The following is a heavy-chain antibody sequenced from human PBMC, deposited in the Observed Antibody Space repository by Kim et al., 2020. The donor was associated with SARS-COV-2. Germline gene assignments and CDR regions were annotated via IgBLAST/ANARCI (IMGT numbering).Heavy chain of an antibody. CDR3: ARGRSSGYMYYYYGMDV. J-gene: IGHJ6*02. Sequence: SETLSLTCAVYGGSFSGYYWSWIRQPPGKGLEWIGEINHSGSTNYNPSLKSRVTISVDTSKNQFSLKLSSVTAADTAVYYCARGRSSGYMYYYYGMDVWGQGTTVTVSS. D-gene: IGHD3-22*01. CDR2: INHSGST. CDR1: GGSFSGYY. V-gene: IGHV4-34*01.